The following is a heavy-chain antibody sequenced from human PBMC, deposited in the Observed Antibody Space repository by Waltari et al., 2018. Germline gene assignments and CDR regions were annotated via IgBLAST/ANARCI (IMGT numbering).Heavy chain of an antibody. J-gene: IGHJ4*02. CDR3: AKMTRSWAEGAFDS. Sequence: EVQLLESGGHLIQPGGSLRVSCLPPGFTRGSYSVSWVRQAPGMGLEWVASLSANGASAYYADSVKGRFTISRDTSENTLYLQVSALRVDDTAIYYCAKMTRSWAEGAFDSWGQGTLLTVSS. CDR1: GFTRGSYS. V-gene: IGHV3-23*01. D-gene: IGHD6-6*01. CDR2: LSANGASA.